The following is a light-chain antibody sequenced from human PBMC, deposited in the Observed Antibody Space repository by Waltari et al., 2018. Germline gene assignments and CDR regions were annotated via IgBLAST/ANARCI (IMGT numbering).Light chain of an antibody. CDR3: QHYESLPVT. CDR2: HAT. V-gene: IGKV3-20*01. J-gene: IGKJ1*01. Sequence: EIVLTQAPGTLSRFPGERATLSCRASQSISKYLAWYQQKPGQAPRLLIYHATSRAAGIPDRFSGSGSGTDFSLSISRLEPEDFAVYYCQHYESLPVTFGQGTKVEIK. CDR1: QSISKY.